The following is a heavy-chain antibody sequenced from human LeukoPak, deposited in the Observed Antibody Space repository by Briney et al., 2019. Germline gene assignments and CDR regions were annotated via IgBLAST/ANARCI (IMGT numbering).Heavy chain of an antibody. J-gene: IGHJ4*02. Sequence: PGGSLRLSCAASGFTFSSYSMNWVRQAPGKGLEWVSYISSSSSSIYYADSVKGRFTISRDNAKNSLYLQMNSLRDEDTAVYYCARGVRGYGSGSEGGYWGQGTLVTVSS. V-gene: IGHV3-48*02. CDR3: ARGVRGYGSGSEGGY. D-gene: IGHD3-10*01. CDR1: GFTFSSYS. CDR2: ISSSSSSI.